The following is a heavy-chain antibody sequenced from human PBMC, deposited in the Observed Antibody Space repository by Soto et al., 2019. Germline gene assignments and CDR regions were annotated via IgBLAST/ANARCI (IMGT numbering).Heavy chain of an antibody. CDR2: INHSGST. J-gene: IGHJ5*02. Sequence: PSETLSLTCAVYGGSFSGYYWSWIRQPPGKGLEWIGEINHSGSTNYNPSLKSRVTISVDTSKNQFSLKLSSVTAADTAVYYCARVPLLWFGELLTGWFDPWGQGTLVTVS. V-gene: IGHV4-34*01. CDR3: ARVPLLWFGELLTGWFDP. CDR1: GGSFSGYY. D-gene: IGHD3-10*01.